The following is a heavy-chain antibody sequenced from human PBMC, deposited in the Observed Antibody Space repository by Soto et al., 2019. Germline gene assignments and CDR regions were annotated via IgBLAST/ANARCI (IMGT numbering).Heavy chain of an antibody. D-gene: IGHD6-6*01. J-gene: IGHJ6*02. V-gene: IGHV3-53*01. CDR2: IYSGGST. Sequence: PGGSLRLSCAASGFSVSSSDMSWVRQVPGEGLEWVSVIYSGGSTHDADYVKGRFSVSRDTSKNTVDLQMNSLRVDDTAVYYCGTSSRKDYHFAMDVWGQGPAVTVYS. CDR3: GTSSRKDYHFAMDV. CDR1: GFSVSSSD.